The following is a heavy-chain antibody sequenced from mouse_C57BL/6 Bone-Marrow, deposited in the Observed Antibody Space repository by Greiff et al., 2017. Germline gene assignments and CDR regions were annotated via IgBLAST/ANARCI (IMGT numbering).Heavy chain of an antibody. CDR2: INPYNGGT. J-gene: IGHJ1*03. D-gene: IGHD1-1*01. CDR1: GYTFTDYY. Sequence: VQLKESGPVLVKPGASVKMSCKASGYTFTDYYMNWVKQSHGKSLEWIGVINPYNGGTSYNQKFKGKATLTVDKSSSTAYMELNSLTSEDSAVYYCARPHYYGSFYWYFDVWGTGTTVTVS. V-gene: IGHV1-19*01. CDR3: ARPHYYGSFYWYFDV.